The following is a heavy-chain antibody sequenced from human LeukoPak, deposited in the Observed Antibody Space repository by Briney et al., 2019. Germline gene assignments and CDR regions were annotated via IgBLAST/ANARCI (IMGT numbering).Heavy chain of an antibody. CDR1: GCSISSYY. J-gene: IGHJ4*02. V-gene: IGHV4-59*01. CDR3: ARAVPTPQYCGGDCYSDGFDY. D-gene: IGHD2-21*02. Sequence: PSETLSLTCTVSGCSISSYYWSWIRQPPGKGLQWIGYIYYSGCTNYNPSLKSRVTISVDTSKNQFSLKLSSVTAADTAVYYCARAVPTPQYCGGDCYSDGFDYWGQGTLVTVSS. CDR2: IYYSGCT.